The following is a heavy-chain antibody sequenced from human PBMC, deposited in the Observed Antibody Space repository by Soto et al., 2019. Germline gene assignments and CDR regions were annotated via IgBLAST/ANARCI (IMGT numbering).Heavy chain of an antibody. V-gene: IGHV4-59*08. CDR1: GGSISSYY. CDR3: ARFNWYSDL. CDR2: IYYSGST. Sequence: QVQLQESGPGLVKPSETLSRTCTVSGGSISSYYWSWILQPPGKGLERIGYIYYSGSTNYNPSLQSRVTISVDSSKNQFSLKLSSVTAADTAVYYCARFNWYSDLWGRGTLVTVSS. J-gene: IGHJ2*01.